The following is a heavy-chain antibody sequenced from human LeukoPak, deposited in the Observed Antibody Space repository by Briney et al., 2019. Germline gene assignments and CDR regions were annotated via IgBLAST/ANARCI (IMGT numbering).Heavy chain of an antibody. CDR1: GGSISSYY. Sequence: SETLSLTCTVSGGSISSYYWGWIRQPPGKGLEWIGSIYYSGSTYYNPSLKSRVTISVDTSKNQFSLKLSSVTAADTAVYYCASYDFWSGYYFDYWGQGTLVTVSS. J-gene: IGHJ4*02. V-gene: IGHV4-39*01. CDR2: IYYSGST. D-gene: IGHD3-3*01. CDR3: ASYDFWSGYYFDY.